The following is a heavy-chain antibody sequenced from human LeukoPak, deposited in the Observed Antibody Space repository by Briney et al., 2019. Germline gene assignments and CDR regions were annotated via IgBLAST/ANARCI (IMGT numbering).Heavy chain of an antibody. CDR2: IYPGDSDT. CDR1: GYSFTNYW. D-gene: IGHD3-22*01. J-gene: IGHJ4*02. CDR3: GRSSDSSGYYDYFDY. V-gene: IGHV5-51*01. Sequence: GESLKISCKGSGYSFTNYWIGWVRQMPGKGLELMAIIYPGDSDTRYSPSLQGQVTISADKSISTAYLQWSSLKASDTAMYYCGRSSDSSGYYDYFDYWGQGTLVTVSS.